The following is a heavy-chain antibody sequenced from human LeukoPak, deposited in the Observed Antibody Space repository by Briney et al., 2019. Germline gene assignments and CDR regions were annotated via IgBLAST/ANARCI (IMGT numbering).Heavy chain of an antibody. CDR2: INPNSGGT. V-gene: IGHV1-2*04. CDR3: ARARYCSGGSCATFDY. D-gene: IGHD2-15*01. Sequence: GASVKGSCKASGYTFTGYYMHWVRQAPGQGLEWMGWINPNSGGTNYAQKFQGWVTMTRDTSISTAYMELSRLRSDDTAVYYCARARYCSGGSCATFDYWGQGTLVTVSS. J-gene: IGHJ4*02. CDR1: GYTFTGYY.